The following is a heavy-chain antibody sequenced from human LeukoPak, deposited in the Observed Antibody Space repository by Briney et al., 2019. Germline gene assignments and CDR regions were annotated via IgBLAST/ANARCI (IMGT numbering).Heavy chain of an antibody. V-gene: IGHV4-30-2*01. J-gene: IGHJ4*02. CDR1: GGSISSGGYC. CDR2: IYHSGST. CDR3: ARRGYSYGYDY. D-gene: IGHD5-18*01. Sequence: SETLSLTCAVSGGSISSGGYCGSWIRQPPGKGREWIGYIYHSGSTYYNPSLKSRVTISVDRSKNQFSLKLSSVTAADTAVYYCARRGYSYGYDYWGQGTLVTVSS.